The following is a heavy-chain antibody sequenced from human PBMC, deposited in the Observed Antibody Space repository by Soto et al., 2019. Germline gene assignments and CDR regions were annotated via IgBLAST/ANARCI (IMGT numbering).Heavy chain of an antibody. D-gene: IGHD1-26*01. J-gene: IGHJ3*02. Sequence: GGSLRISCAASGFTFSNAWMSWVRQAPGKGLEWVGHIRSKTDGETTDYAAHVKARFTSSRDDSKNTLYLQMNSPKTDDTAVYYCSTGTGIVGATKFRYAFDIWGQGTRVTVSS. CDR1: GFTFSNAW. CDR3: STGTGIVGATKFRYAFDI. V-gene: IGHV3-15*01. CDR2: IRSKTDGETT.